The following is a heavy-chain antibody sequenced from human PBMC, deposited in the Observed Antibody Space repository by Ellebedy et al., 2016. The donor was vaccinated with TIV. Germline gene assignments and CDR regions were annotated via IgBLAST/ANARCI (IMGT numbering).Heavy chain of an antibody. Sequence: PGGSLRLSCVTSGFTFSIYWMSWVRQAPGKGLEWVANTDHDGRVKFYVDSVEGRFTISRDNAKNSLYLQMNSLRADDTAVYYCVRAVPNWFDPWGQGTLVTVSS. CDR2: TDHDGRVK. CDR1: GFTFSIYW. J-gene: IGHJ5*02. V-gene: IGHV3-7*01. CDR3: VRAVPNWFDP.